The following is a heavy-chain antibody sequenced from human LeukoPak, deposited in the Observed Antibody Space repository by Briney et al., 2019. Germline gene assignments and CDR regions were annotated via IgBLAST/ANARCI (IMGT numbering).Heavy chain of an antibody. V-gene: IGHV4-61*02. CDR1: GGSISSGSYY. Sequence: SQTLSLTCTVSGGSISSGSYYWSWIRQPAGKGLEWIGRIYTSGSTNYNPSLKSRVTISVDTSKNQFSLQLSSVTAADTALYYCARDKGCSSTSCYSYYYYGMDVWGQGTTVTVSS. J-gene: IGHJ6*02. CDR2: IYTSGST. CDR3: ARDKGCSSTSCYSYYYYGMDV. D-gene: IGHD2-2*01.